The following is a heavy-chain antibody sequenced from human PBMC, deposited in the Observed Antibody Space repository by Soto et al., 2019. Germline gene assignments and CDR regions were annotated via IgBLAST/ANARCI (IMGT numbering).Heavy chain of an antibody. J-gene: IGHJ5*02. V-gene: IGHV1-46*01. D-gene: IGHD3-10*01. CDR1: GYTFTSYY. CDR2: INPSGGST. CDR3: ARDPLRNYGSGSLRGHWFDP. Sequence: QVQLVQSGAEVKKPGASVKVSCKASGYTFTSYYMHWVRQAPGQGLEWMGIINPSGGSTSYAQKFQGRVTMTRDTSTSTVSMELSSLRSEDTAVYYCARDPLRNYGSGSLRGHWFDPWGQGTLVTVSS.